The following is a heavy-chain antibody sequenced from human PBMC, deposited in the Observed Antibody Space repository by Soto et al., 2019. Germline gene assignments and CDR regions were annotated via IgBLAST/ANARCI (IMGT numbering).Heavy chain of an antibody. CDR1: GFTFSSYA. V-gene: IGHV3-30-3*01. CDR2: ISYDGSNK. CDR3: ARGGRVVAPHGFGN. Sequence: GGSLRLSCAASGFTFSSYAMHWVRQAPGKGLEWVAVISYDGSNKYYADSVKGRFTISRDNSKNTLYLQMNSLRAEDTAVYYWARGGRVVAPHGFGNWGPGTMATV. D-gene: IGHD2-15*01. J-gene: IGHJ3*02.